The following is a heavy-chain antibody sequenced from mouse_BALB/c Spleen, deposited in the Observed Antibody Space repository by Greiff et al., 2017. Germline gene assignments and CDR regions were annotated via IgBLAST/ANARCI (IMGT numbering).Heavy chain of an antibody. CDR3: AREDDYIDY. J-gene: IGHJ2*01. D-gene: IGHD2-3*01. CDR1: GFTFSSYA. CDR2: ISSGGST. V-gene: IGHV5-6-5*01. Sequence: EVQLVESGGGLVKPGGSLKLSCAASGFTFSSYAMSWVRQTPEKRLEWVASISSGGSTYYPDSVKGRFTISRDNARNILYLQMSSLRSEDTAMYYCAREDDYIDYWGQGTTLTVSS.